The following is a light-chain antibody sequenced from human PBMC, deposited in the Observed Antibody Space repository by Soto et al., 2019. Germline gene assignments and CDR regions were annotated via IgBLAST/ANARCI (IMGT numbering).Light chain of an antibody. CDR3: SSYTSSSFYV. CDR1: SSDVGGYNY. J-gene: IGLJ1*01. V-gene: IGLV2-14*01. Sequence: QSVLTQPASVSGSPGQSITISCTGTSSDVGGYNYVSWYQQHPGKAPKLMIYDVSNRPSGVSNRFSGPKSGNTASLTISGLQAEDEADYYCSSYTSSSFYVFGTGTKVTV. CDR2: DVS.